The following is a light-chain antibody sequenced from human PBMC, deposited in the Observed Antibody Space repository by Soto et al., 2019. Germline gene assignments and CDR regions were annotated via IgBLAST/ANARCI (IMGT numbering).Light chain of an antibody. J-gene: IGKJ1*01. CDR3: HHYET. CDR1: QSISSSY. Sequence: EIVLTQSPGTLSLSPGERATLSCRASQSISSSYLAWYQQKPGQAPRLLIYGASIRAAGVPDRFSGSGSGTEFTLTISRLEPEDFTVYYCHHYETFGQGTKVDIK. CDR2: GAS. V-gene: IGKV3-20*01.